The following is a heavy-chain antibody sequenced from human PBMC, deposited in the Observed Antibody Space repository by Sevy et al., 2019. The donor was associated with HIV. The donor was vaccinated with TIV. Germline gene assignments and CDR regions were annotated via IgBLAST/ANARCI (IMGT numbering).Heavy chain of an antibody. V-gene: IGHV1-18*04. CDR3: ARGEEVGYCSSTSCYPFDY. Sequence: ASVKVSCKASGYTFTSYGISWVRQAPGQGLEWMGWISAYNGNTNYAQKFQGRVTMTTDTSTSTAYMELRSLRSDDTAVYYCARGEEVGYCSSTSCYPFDYWGQGTLVTVSS. CDR1: GYTFTSYG. J-gene: IGHJ4*02. CDR2: ISAYNGNT. D-gene: IGHD2-2*01.